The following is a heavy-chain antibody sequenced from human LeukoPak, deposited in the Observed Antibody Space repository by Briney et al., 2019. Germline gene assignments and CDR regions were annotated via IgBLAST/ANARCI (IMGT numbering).Heavy chain of an antibody. CDR2: IYSDGAT. Sequence: GGALRLSCTASGFTVSSFYMTWVRLAPGKGLECVSLIYSDGATHYADSVKGRFTISRSNAESTLFLQMNSLRVEDTAVYYCARVAYHRVTTDQITDAFDTWGRGTVVTVSS. CDR3: ARVAYHRVTTDQITDAFDT. D-gene: IGHD4-17*01. CDR1: GFTVSSFY. J-gene: IGHJ3*02. V-gene: IGHV3-66*01.